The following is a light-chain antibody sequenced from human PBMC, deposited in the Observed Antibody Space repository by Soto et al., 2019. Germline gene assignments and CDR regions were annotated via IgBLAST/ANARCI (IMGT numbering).Light chain of an antibody. Sequence: EIVLTQSPGTLSLSPGERATLSCRASQSVSSSSLAWYQLKTAQAPSLIIYGASTRATGIPDRFSGSGSGPDFTLTISRLEPEDFAVYYFHQYGSLWTFGQGTKVEV. CDR1: QSVSSSS. CDR3: HQYGSLWT. J-gene: IGKJ1*01. V-gene: IGKV3-20*01. CDR2: GAS.